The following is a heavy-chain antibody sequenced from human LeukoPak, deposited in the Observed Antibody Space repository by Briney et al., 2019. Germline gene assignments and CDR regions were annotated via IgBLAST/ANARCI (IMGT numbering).Heavy chain of an antibody. CDR3: ARGVRIAVAGYIDY. CDR2: ISGSGGST. Sequence: GGSLRLSCAASGFTFSSYGMSWVRQAPGKGLEWVSAISGSGGSTYYADSVKGRFTISRDNSKNTLYLQMNSLRAEDTAVYYYARGVRIAVAGYIDYWGQGTLVTVSS. V-gene: IGHV3-23*01. CDR1: GFTFSSYG. D-gene: IGHD6-19*01. J-gene: IGHJ4*02.